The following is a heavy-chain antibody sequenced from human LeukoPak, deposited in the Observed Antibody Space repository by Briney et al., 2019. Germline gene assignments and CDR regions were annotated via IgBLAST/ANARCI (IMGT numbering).Heavy chain of an antibody. Sequence: GGSLRLSCTASGFSFSRYSMNWVRQAPGKGLEWVSSISSTNNYINDGDSVKGRFTISRDNANNSLYLVMNSLRAEDTAVYYCARLYSSSSGKAFDIWGQGTMVTVSS. D-gene: IGHD6-6*01. CDR3: ARLYSSSSGKAFDI. CDR2: ISSTNNYI. V-gene: IGHV3-21*01. CDR1: GFSFSRYS. J-gene: IGHJ3*02.